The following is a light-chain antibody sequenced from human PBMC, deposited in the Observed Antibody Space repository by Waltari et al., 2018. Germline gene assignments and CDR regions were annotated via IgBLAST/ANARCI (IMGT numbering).Light chain of an antibody. Sequence: QSVLTQPPSASGTPGQRVTISCSGSNSNIGSHIVNWYQQLPGTAPKLLIYINTPRPSGVPDRFSGSKSGTSASLAISGLQSEDEADYYCASWDYSLNGVLYGGGTKLTVL. V-gene: IGLV1-44*01. CDR3: ASWDYSLNGVL. CDR2: INT. J-gene: IGLJ3*02. CDR1: NSNIGSHI.